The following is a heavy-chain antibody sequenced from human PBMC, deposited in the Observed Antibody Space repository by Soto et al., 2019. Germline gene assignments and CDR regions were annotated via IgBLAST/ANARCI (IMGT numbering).Heavy chain of an antibody. Sequence: GGSLRLSCVSSGFTFRGYWMHWVRQAPGKGLVWVSHINGDGSTTSYADSVKGRFTISRDNAKNTVYLQMNSLRDEDTAVYYCERGGGYSYGYIGYWGQGP. J-gene: IGHJ4*02. D-gene: IGHD5-18*01. V-gene: IGHV3-74*01. CDR3: ERGGGYSYGYIGY. CDR1: GFTFRGYW. CDR2: INGDGSTT.